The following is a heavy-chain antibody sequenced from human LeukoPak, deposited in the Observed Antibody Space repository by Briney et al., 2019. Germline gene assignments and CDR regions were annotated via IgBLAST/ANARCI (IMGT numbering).Heavy chain of an antibody. Sequence: PSETLSLTCTVSGGSISSYYWSWIRQPPGKGLEWIGYIYYSGSTNYNPSLKSRVTISVDTSKNQFSLKLSSVTAADTAVYYCARDFSVIHAFDIWGQGTMVTVSS. D-gene: IGHD2-21*01. V-gene: IGHV4-59*01. CDR1: GGSISSYY. CDR3: ARDFSVIHAFDI. CDR2: IYYSGST. J-gene: IGHJ3*02.